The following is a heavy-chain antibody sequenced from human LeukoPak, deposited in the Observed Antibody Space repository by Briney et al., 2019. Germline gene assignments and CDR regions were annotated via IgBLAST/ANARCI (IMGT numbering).Heavy chain of an antibody. CDR3: AREKIQGGVVREIAEPPARGFAP. CDR1: GGSFSGYY. Sequence: SETLSLTCAVYGGSFSGYYWSWIRQPPGKGLEWIGEINHSGSTNYNPSLKSRVTISVDTSKNQFSLKLSSVTAADTAVYYCAREKIQGGVVREIAEPPARGFAPGGQETLAPFPS. V-gene: IGHV4-34*01. J-gene: IGHJ5*02. D-gene: IGHD2-21*01. CDR2: INHSGST.